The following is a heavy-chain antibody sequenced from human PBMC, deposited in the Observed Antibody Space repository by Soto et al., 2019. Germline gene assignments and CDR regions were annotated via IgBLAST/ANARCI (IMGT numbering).Heavy chain of an antibody. J-gene: IGHJ6*02. CDR3: ARDLVVVVPAATPTYYYYGMDV. Sequence: ASVKVSCKASGYNFSDFGITWVRQAPGQGLEWMGWISGKNGNTNYAQKVQGRVTITADKSTSTAYMELSSLRSEDTAVYYRARDLVVVVPAATPTYYYYGMDVWGQGPRSPSP. CDR2: ISGKNGNT. D-gene: IGHD2-2*01. V-gene: IGHV1-18*04. CDR1: GYNFSDFG.